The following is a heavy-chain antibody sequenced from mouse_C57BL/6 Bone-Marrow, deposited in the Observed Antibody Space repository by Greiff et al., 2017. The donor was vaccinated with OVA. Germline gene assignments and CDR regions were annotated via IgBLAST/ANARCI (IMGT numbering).Heavy chain of an antibody. CDR1: GYAFSSYW. CDR2: IYPGDGDT. CDR3: ARGITTVALDY. D-gene: IGHD1-1*01. Sequence: QVQLQQSGAELVKPGASVKISCKASGYAFSSYWMNWVKQRPGKGLEWIGQIYPGDGDTNYNGKFKGKATLTADKSSSTAYMQLSSLTSEDSAVYFCARGITTVALDYWGQGTTLTVSS. J-gene: IGHJ2*01. V-gene: IGHV1-80*01.